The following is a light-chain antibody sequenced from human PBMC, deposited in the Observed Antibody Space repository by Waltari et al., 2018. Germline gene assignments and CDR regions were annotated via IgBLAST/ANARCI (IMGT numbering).Light chain of an antibody. J-gene: IGKJ3*01. CDR3: QQYDNLPIT. CDR1: QDISNY. CDR2: DAS. V-gene: IGKV1-33*01. Sequence: DIQMTQSPSSLSASVGDRVTITCQATQDISNYLNWYQQKPWKAPKLLLFDASNWETGVPSRFSGSGSGTHFTFTISSLQPEDIATYYCQQYDNLPITFGPGTKVDIK.